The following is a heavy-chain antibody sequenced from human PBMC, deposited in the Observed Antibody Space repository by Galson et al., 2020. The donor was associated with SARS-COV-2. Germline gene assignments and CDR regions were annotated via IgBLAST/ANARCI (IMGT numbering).Heavy chain of an antibody. CDR1: GGSVSSGSYY. J-gene: IGHJ4*02. D-gene: IGHD3-3*01. Sequence: SETLSLTCTVSGGSVSSGSYYWSWIRQPPGKGLEWIGYIYYSGSTNYNPSLKSRVTISVDTSKNQFSLKLSSVTAADTAVYYCASLATIFGVVVGLGYWGQGTLVTVSS. CDR3: ASLATIFGVVVGLGY. V-gene: IGHV4-61*01. CDR2: IYYSGST.